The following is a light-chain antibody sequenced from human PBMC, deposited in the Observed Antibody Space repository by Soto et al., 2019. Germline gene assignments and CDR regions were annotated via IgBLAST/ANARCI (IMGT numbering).Light chain of an antibody. J-gene: IGKJ2*01. V-gene: IGKV2-28*01. Sequence: VVMTQSPLSLTVTPGESASISCRSSQSLLHSNGYNYLDWYVQKPGQSPQLLMYLASNRASGVPDRISGSGSGTDFTLQISRVEAEDVGVYYCMQAVQTPYTFGLGTKLEIK. CDR3: MQAVQTPYT. CDR2: LAS. CDR1: QSLLHSNGYNY.